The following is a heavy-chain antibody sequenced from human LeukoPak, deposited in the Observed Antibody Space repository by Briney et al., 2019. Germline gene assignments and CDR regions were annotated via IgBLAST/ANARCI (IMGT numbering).Heavy chain of an antibody. J-gene: IGHJ4*02. CDR1: GGSISSSYYY. V-gene: IGHV4-30-4*08. CDR3: ARDLLNEGNHLDY. CDR2: IYYSGST. D-gene: IGHD4-23*01. Sequence: SETLSLTCTVSGGSISSSYYYWGRIRQPPGKGLEWIGYIYYSGSTYYNPSLKSRVTISVDTSKNQFSLKLSSVTAADTAVYYCARDLLNEGNHLDYWGQGTLVTVSS.